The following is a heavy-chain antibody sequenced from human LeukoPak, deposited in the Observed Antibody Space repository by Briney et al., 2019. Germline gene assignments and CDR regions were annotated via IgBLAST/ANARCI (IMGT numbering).Heavy chain of an antibody. CDR2: IRGDNGNT. V-gene: IGHV1-18*01. J-gene: IGHJ4*02. Sequence: ASVKVSCKASGYTFTSYGISWVRQAPGQGLEWMGWIRGDNGNTNYVQKLQGRVTMTTDTSTSTAYMELRSLRSDDTAMYYCARGGGGSYYVDYWGQGTLVTVSS. CDR3: ARGGGGSYYVDY. CDR1: GYTFTSYG. D-gene: IGHD1-26*01.